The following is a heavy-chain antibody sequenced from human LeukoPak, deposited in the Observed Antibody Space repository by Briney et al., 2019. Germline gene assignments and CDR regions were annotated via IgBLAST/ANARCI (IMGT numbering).Heavy chain of an antibody. CDR3: AKYYYGSGSYFFDI. Sequence: GGSLRLSCAVSGFTFSNFAMSWVRQAPGNGLGWVSAVNGGGDDTYYADSVKGRFTISRDNSKSTLYLQMNSLRAEDTAFYHCAKYYYGSGSYFFDIWGQGTMVTVSS. J-gene: IGHJ3*02. CDR1: GFTFSNFA. D-gene: IGHD3-10*01. V-gene: IGHV3-23*01. CDR2: VNGGGDDT.